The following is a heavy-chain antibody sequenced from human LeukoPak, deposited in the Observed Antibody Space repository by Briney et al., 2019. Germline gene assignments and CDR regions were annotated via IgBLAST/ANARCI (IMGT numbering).Heavy chain of an antibody. Sequence: GRSLRLSCAASGFTFSSYAMHWVRQAPGKGLEWVAVISYDGSNKYYADSVKGRFTISRDNSKNTLYLQMNSLRAEDTAVYYCARKEAAWWTWFDPWGQGTLVTVSS. V-gene: IGHV3-30-3*01. CDR3: ARKEAAWWTWFDP. CDR2: ISYDGSNK. J-gene: IGHJ5*02. D-gene: IGHD2-8*02. CDR1: GFTFSSYA.